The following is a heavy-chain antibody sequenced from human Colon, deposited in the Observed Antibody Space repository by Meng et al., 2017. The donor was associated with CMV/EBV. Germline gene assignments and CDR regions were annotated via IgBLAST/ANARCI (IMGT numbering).Heavy chain of an antibody. D-gene: IGHD3-10*01. J-gene: IGHJ5*02. CDR2: ISFDAINI. CDR3: ARDSQEFTITNWLDP. Sequence: GESLKISCAASGASFRSAAMHWVRQAPGKGLEWVAGISFDAINIYYEDSVKGRFTISRDNSKNTLFLQMNSLRAEDTAVYYCARDSQEFTITNWLDPWGQGTLVTVSS. V-gene: IGHV3-30*04. CDR1: GASFRSAA.